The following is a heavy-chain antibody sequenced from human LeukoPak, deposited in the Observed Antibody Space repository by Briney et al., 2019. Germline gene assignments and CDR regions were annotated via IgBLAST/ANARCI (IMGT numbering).Heavy chain of an antibody. Sequence: GGSLRLSCAASGFTFSSYWMSWVRQAPGKGLEWVANIKQDGSEKYYVDSVKGRFTISRDNAKNSLYLQMNSLRAEDTAVYYCAREPFYCSSTSCYFDHYYYMDVWGKGTTVTISS. J-gene: IGHJ6*03. CDR1: GFTFSSYW. CDR3: AREPFYCSSTSCYFDHYYYMDV. D-gene: IGHD2-2*01. CDR2: IKQDGSEK. V-gene: IGHV3-7*01.